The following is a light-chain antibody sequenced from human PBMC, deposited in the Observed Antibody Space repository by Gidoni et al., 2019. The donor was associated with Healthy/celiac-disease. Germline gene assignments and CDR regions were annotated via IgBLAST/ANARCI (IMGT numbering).Light chain of an antibody. CDR3: SSYTSSSTLV. CDR2: DVS. CDR1: SSDVGGYNY. V-gene: IGLV2-14*01. J-gene: IGLJ3*02. Sequence: ASVSWSAGQSITFSCTGTSSDVGGYNYLSWYQQHPGKAPKLMIYDVSKRPSGVSNRLSGSTSGNPASLTSSGLQAEDEADYYCSSYTSSSTLVFGGGTKLTV.